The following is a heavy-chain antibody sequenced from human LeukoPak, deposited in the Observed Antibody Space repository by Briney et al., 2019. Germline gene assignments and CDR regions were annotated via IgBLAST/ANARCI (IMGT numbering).Heavy chain of an antibody. Sequence: GGSLRLSCSASGFTFSSYAMHWVRQAPGKGLEYVSAISSNGGSTYYADSVKGRFTISRDNSKNTLYLQMSSLRAEDTAVYYCAKDRDIAAAVPYMDAWGQGTTVTVSS. V-gene: IGHV3-64D*06. CDR1: GFTFSSYA. CDR2: ISSNGGST. D-gene: IGHD6-13*01. CDR3: AKDRDIAAAVPYMDA. J-gene: IGHJ6*02.